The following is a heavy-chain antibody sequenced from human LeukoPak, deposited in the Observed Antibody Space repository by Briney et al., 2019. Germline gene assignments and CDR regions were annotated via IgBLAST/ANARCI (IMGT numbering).Heavy chain of an antibody. Sequence: GGSLRLSCAASGFTFSSYGFHWVRQAPGKGLEWVAVISNDGGKKYYADSVKDRFTISRDNSKNTLYPQMNSLRAEDAAVYYCAKGWGNWYLDIWGRGILVTVSS. D-gene: IGHD6-19*01. CDR3: AKGWGNWYLDI. J-gene: IGHJ2*01. CDR2: ISNDGGKK. V-gene: IGHV3-30*18. CDR1: GFTFSSYG.